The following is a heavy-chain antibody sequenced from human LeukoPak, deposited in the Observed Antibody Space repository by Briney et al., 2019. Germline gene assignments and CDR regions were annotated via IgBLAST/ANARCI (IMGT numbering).Heavy chain of an antibody. Sequence: GGSLRLSCAASGFTFSSYAMSWVRQAPGKGLEWVSAISGSGSSTYYVDSVKGRFTISSDISKNTLYLQMNSLRAEDTAVYYCAIGGYVKGYWGQGTLVTVSS. V-gene: IGHV3-23*01. D-gene: IGHD5-18*01. CDR3: AIGGYVKGY. CDR2: ISGSGSST. J-gene: IGHJ4*02. CDR1: GFTFSSYA.